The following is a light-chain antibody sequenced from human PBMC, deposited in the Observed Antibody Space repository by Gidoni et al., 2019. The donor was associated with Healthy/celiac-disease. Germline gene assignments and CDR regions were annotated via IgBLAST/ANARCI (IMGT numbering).Light chain of an antibody. CDR2: AAS. J-gene: IGKJ4*01. V-gene: IGKV1-9*01. Sequence: DIQLTQSPSFLSASVGDRVTITCRASQGISSYLAWYQQKPGKAPKLLIYAASTLQSGVPSRFSGSGSGTEFTRTISSLQPEDFATYYCHAGSFGGGTKVEIK. CDR3: HAGS. CDR1: QGISSY.